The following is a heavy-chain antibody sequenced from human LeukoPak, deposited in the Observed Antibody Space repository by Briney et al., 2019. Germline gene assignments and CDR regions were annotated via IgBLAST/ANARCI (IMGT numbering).Heavy chain of an antibody. V-gene: IGHV3-48*02. CDR1: PPPPPSYP. Sequence: GGSLRLSCAASPPPPPSYPLNPVRQAPGKGLEWVSYISSSSKTIYYADSVKGRFTISRDNAKKSLDLQMNSLRDEDTAVYYCARDHRSGSGSGTQANDYWGQGTLVTVSS. J-gene: IGHJ4*02. D-gene: IGHD3-10*01. CDR3: ARDHRSGSGSGTQANDY. CDR2: ISSSSKTI.